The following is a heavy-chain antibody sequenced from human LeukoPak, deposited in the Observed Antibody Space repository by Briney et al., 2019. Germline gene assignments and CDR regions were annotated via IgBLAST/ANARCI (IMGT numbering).Heavy chain of an antibody. V-gene: IGHV3-73*01. CDR1: GFTFSGSA. CDR3: STRVPNAFDI. D-gene: IGHD4/OR15-4a*01. CDR2: IRSRANSYAT. J-gene: IGHJ3*02. Sequence: GGSLRLSCAASGFTFSGSAMHWVRQASGKGLEWVGRIRSRANSYATAYAASVKGRFTIPRDDSKNTAYLQMNSLKTEDTAVYYCSTRVPNAFDIWGQGTMVTVSS.